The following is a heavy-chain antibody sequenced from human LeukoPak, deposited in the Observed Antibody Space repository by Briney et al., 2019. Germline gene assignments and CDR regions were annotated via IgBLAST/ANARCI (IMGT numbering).Heavy chain of an antibody. CDR3: AKERRRVDTEMVRSYYFEN. CDR2: ITGNGATT. D-gene: IGHD5-18*01. CDR1: GFTFSSSA. J-gene: IGHJ4*02. Sequence: GGSLRLSCAASGFTFSSSAMSWVRQTPGKGLEWVSSITGNGATTYYPDSVKGRFTISRDNSKNTLSLQMNSLRAEDTAAYYCAKERRRVDTEMVRSYYFENWGQGTLVTVSS. V-gene: IGHV3-23*01.